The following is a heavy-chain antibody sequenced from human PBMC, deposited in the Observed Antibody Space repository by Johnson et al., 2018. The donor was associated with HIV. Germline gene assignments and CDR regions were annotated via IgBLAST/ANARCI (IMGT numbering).Heavy chain of an antibody. J-gene: IGHJ3*02. V-gene: IGHV3-30*02. CDR2: IRYDGSNK. CDR3: AKTYYYDSSGSRDFDI. D-gene: IGHD3-22*01. CDR1: GFTFSNYG. Sequence: QVQLVESGGGVVQPGGSLRLSCAASGFTFSNYGMHWVRQAPGKGLEWVAFIRYDGSNKYYADSVKGRFTISRDNSKNTLYLQMNSLRADDTAVYYCAKTYYYDSSGSRDFDIWGQGTMVTVSS.